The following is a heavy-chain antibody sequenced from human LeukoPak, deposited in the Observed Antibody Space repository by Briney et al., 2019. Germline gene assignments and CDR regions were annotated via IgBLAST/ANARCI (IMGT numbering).Heavy chain of an antibody. Sequence: SETLSLTCTVSGGSISSYYWSWIRQPAGKGLEWIGRMYTSGSTNYNPSLKSRVTMSVDTSKNQFSLKLSSVTAADTAVYYCARLHLYGFYMDVWGKGTTVTISS. V-gene: IGHV4-4*07. CDR1: GGSISSYY. CDR2: MYTSGST. J-gene: IGHJ6*03. CDR3: ARLHLYGFYMDV. D-gene: IGHD3-10*01.